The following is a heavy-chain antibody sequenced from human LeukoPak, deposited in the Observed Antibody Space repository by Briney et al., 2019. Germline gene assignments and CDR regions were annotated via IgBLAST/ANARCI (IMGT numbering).Heavy chain of an antibody. CDR2: IYYSGST. J-gene: IGHJ4*02. D-gene: IGHD3-10*01. Sequence: SETLSLTCTVSGGSISSSNYYWGWIRQPPGKGLEWIGSIYYSGSTSYNPSLKSRVTISVDTFRNQFSLKLTSVTAADTAIYYCAKSDYYGASDYWGQGTLVTVSS. V-gene: IGHV4-39*07. CDR1: GGSISSSNYY. CDR3: AKSDYYGASDY.